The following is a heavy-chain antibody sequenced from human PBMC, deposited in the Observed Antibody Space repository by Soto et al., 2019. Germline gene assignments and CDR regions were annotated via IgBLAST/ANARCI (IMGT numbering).Heavy chain of an antibody. J-gene: IGHJ6*03. Sequence: QVQLVQSGAEVRKPGASVTVSCRSSGDSFNDYYIHWVRQAPGQGFEWMGWINPNGGVTKYAQKFQGWGSMTRATSIRTVYMQLSRLRSDDTAVYYCARESGGATATLDYYYFYMDVWGTGTTVTVSS. CDR1: GDSFNDYY. CDR3: ARESGGATATLDYYYFYMDV. D-gene: IGHD5-12*01. V-gene: IGHV1-2*04. CDR2: INPNGGVT.